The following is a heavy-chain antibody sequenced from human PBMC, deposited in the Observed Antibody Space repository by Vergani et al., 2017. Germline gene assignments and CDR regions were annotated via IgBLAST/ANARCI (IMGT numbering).Heavy chain of an antibody. Sequence: QVQLQESGPGLVKPSETLTPTCDVSDSSIMTNPYWGWFRQSPGKGLEWIGCIHHSGDTHYNSSLKSRVSISIVSSSKFSLSLTSLTAADTAIYYCASHRGSGGFFPSSYFYGMDVWGHGTTVTVSS. J-gene: IGHJ6*02. CDR1: DSSIMTNPY. D-gene: IGHD3-10*01. V-gene: IGHV4-38-2*01. CDR2: IHHSGDT. CDR3: ASHRGSGGFFPSSYFYGMDV.